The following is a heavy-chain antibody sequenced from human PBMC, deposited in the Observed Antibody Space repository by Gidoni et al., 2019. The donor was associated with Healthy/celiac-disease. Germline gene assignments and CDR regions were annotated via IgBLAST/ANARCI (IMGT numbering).Heavy chain of an antibody. Sequence: EVQLLESGGGLVQPGGSLRLSCAASGFTFSSYAMSWVRQAPGKGLEWVSAISGSGGSTYYADSVKGRFTISRDNSKNTLYLQMNSLRAEDTAVYYCAKDCQRYDFWSGYYTSVYFDYWGQGTLVTVSS. J-gene: IGHJ4*02. CDR2: ISGSGGST. CDR1: GFTFSSYA. V-gene: IGHV3-23*01. CDR3: AKDCQRYDFWSGYYTSVYFDY. D-gene: IGHD3-3*01.